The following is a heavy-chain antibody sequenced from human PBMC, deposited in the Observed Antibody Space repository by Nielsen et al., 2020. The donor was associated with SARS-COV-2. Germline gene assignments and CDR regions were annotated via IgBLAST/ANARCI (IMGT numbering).Heavy chain of an antibody. CDR2: IYYSGST. D-gene: IGHD3-3*01. V-gene: IGHV4-59*08. J-gene: IGHJ4*02. CDR1: GGSISTYY. Sequence: SETLSLTCTVSGGSISTYYWSWIRQPPGKGLEWIGYIYYSGSTNYNPSLKSRLTISVDTSRNEFSLNLRSVTAADTAVYYCARSAAYYDFLSGYSLDSWGQGTLVTVSS. CDR3: ARSAAYYDFLSGYSLDS.